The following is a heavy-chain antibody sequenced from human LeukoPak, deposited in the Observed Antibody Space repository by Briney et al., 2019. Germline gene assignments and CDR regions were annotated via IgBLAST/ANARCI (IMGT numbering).Heavy chain of an antibody. Sequence: GESLKISCKGSGYNFVAHWIVWMRQMPGKGLEWVGSIYPGDAETKYNSSFEGQVTISTDKSITTAYLQWSGPRASDTALYFCARRSSSCSGGTCDFYYYDSWGQGTRVTVSS. J-gene: IGHJ4*02. CDR2: IYPGDAET. CDR3: ARRSSSCSGGTCDFYYYDS. CDR1: GYNFVAHW. D-gene: IGHD6-6*01. V-gene: IGHV5-51*01.